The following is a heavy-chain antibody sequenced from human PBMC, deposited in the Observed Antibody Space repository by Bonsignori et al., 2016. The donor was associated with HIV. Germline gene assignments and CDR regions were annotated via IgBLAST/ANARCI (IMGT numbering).Heavy chain of an antibody. J-gene: IGHJ4*02. CDR2: IHDSDKV. V-gene: IGHV4-30-4*01. CDR3: ARGLHYYNSQSYTYYFDH. Sequence: QVHLQESGPGLVKPSQTLSLTCTVSGASVYSTDDYWTWIRQRPGKGLEWIGYIHDSDKVFKNPSLKSRLTISLGTRNDQFSLRLNSVTAADTAVYFCARGLHYYNSQSYTYYFDHWGQGMLVTVSS. D-gene: IGHD3-16*01. CDR1: GASVYSTDDY.